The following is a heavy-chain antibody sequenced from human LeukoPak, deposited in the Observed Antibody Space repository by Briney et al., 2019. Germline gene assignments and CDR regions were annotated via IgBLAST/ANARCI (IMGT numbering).Heavy chain of an antibody. CDR2: ISAYNGNT. Sequence: ASVKVSCKASGYTLTSYGISWVRQAPGQGLEWMGWISAYNGNTNYAQKLQGRVTMTTDTSTSTAYMELRSLRSDDTAVYYCARDGAYIVVVVAASLGDYWGQGTLVTVSS. CDR1: GYTLTSYG. CDR3: ARDGAYIVVVVAASLGDY. V-gene: IGHV1-18*01. D-gene: IGHD2-15*01. J-gene: IGHJ4*02.